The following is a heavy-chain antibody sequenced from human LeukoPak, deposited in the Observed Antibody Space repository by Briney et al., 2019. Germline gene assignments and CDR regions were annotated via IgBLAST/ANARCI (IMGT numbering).Heavy chain of an antibody. CDR2: INPSGGST. J-gene: IGHJ4*02. CDR3: ARESGQESSGYPVDY. D-gene: IGHD3-22*01. CDR1: GYTFTSYY. V-gene: IGHV1-46*01. Sequence: GASVKVSCKASGYTFTSYYMHWVRQAPGQGLEWMGIINPSGGSTSYAQKFQGRVTITADKSTSTAYMELSSLRSEDTAVYYCARESGQESSGYPVDYWGQGTLVTVSS.